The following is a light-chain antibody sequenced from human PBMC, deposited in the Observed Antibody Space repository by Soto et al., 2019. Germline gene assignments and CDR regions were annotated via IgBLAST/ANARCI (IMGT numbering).Light chain of an antibody. CDR2: EGS. CDR1: SSDVGRYNF. Sequence: QSALTQPASVSGSPGQSITISCTGTSSDVGRYNFVSWYQQHPDKAPKLMIYEGSKRPSGVSNRFSGSKSGNTASLTISGLQAEDEADYYCCSYAGSSTYVFGTGTKVIVL. J-gene: IGLJ1*01. CDR3: CSYAGSSTYV. V-gene: IGLV2-23*01.